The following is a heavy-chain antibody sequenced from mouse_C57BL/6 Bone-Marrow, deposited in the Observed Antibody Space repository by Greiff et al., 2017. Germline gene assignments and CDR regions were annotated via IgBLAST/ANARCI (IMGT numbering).Heavy chain of an antibody. CDR2: IYPGDGDT. V-gene: IGHV1-80*01. D-gene: IGHD2-5*01. Sequence: QVHVKQSGAELVKPGASVKISCKASGYAFSSYWMNWVKQRPGKGLEWIGQIYPGDGDTNYNGKFKGKATLTADKSSSTAYMQLSSLTSEDSAVYFCARSHYSNYHFAYWGQGTLVTVSA. CDR3: ARSHYSNYHFAY. CDR1: GYAFSSYW. J-gene: IGHJ3*01.